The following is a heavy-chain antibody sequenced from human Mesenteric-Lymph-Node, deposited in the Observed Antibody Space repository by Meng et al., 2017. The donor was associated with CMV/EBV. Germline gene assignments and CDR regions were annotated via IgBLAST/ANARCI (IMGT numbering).Heavy chain of an antibody. D-gene: IGHD3-10*01. V-gene: IGHV2-5*01. J-gene: IGHJ4*02. CDR1: RFSLTTSGVR. Sequence: SGPTLVKPTLTLTLTCTFSRFSLTTSGVRVVWVRQPPGRALEWLALISWNDDKRYSPSLKSRLTITKDTSKNQVVLTMTNMDPVDTATYFCARLRGSGSYYKGPIDYWGQGTLVTVSS. CDR2: ISWNDDK. CDR3: ARLRGSGSYYKGPIDY.